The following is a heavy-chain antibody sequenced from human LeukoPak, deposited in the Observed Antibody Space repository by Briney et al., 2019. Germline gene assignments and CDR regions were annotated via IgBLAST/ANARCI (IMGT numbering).Heavy chain of an antibody. CDR3: AKLGSGWPDAFDI. D-gene: IGHD6-19*01. CDR2: KSYDGSNK. V-gene: IGHV3-30*18. J-gene: IGHJ3*02. CDR1: GFTFSSYG. Sequence: GGSLRLSCAASGFTFSSYGMHWVRQAPGKGLEWVAVKSYDGSNKYYADSVKGRFTISRDNSKNTLYLQMNSLRAEDTAVYYCAKLGSGWPDAFDIWGQGTMVTVSS.